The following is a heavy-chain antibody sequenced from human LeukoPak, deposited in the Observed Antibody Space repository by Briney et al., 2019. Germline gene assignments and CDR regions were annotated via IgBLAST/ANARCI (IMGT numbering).Heavy chain of an antibody. CDR3: ARIWLVRGYTYFDQ. Sequence: ASVKVSCKASVYTFTSYYMHWVRQAPGQGLEWMGIINPSGGSTSYAQKFQGRVTMTRDTSISSAYMDLSRLRSDDTAVYYCARIWLVRGYTYFDQWGQGTLVTVSS. V-gene: IGHV1-46*01. CDR1: VYTFTSYY. J-gene: IGHJ4*02. CDR2: INPSGGST. D-gene: IGHD6-19*01.